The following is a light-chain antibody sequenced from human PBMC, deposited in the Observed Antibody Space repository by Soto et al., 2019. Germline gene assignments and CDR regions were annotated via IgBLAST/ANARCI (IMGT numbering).Light chain of an antibody. CDR2: GTI. Sequence: EIVLTQSPGTLSLSPGEGATLSCRASQSITSSYLAWYQQKPGQAPRLLISGTISRATGIPDRFSGSGSGTDFTLTISRLEPEDFAVYYCQQYGSPLWTFGQGTKVDIK. CDR3: QQYGSPLWT. CDR1: QSITSSY. V-gene: IGKV3-20*01. J-gene: IGKJ1*01.